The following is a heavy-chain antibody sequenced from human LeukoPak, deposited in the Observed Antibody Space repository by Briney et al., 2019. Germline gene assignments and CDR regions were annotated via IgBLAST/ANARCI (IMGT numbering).Heavy chain of an antibody. D-gene: IGHD5-12*01. CDR2: ISGSGGST. CDR3: AKAPWLRHGPYYMDV. J-gene: IGHJ6*03. V-gene: IGHV3-23*01. CDR1: GFTFRSYW. Sequence: PGGSLRLSCTDSGFTFRSYWMTWVRQAPGKGLEWVSAISGSGGSTYYADSVKGRFTISRDNSKNTLYLQMNSLRAEDTAVYYCAKAPWLRHGPYYMDVWGKGTTVTVSS.